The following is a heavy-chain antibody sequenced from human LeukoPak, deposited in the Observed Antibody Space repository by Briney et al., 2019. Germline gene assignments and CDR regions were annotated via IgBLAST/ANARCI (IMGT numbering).Heavy chain of an antibody. J-gene: IGHJ4*02. Sequence: ASVKVSCKASGYTFTGYYMHWVRQAPGQGLEWMGWINPNSGGTNYAQKFQGRVTMTRDTSISTAYMELSRLRSDDTAVYYCASLAAIGYCSSTSCHHPHDYWGQGTLVTVSS. CDR2: INPNSGGT. V-gene: IGHV1-2*02. CDR1: GYTFTGYY. CDR3: ASLAAIGYCSSTSCHHPHDY. D-gene: IGHD2-2*01.